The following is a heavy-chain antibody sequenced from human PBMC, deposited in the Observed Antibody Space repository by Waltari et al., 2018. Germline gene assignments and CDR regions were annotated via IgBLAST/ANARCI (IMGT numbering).Heavy chain of an antibody. CDR2: LYTRGST. CDR1: GGPISSYY. J-gene: IGHJ4*02. D-gene: IGHD3-22*01. V-gene: IGHV4-4*07. CDR3: ATHYYYDSSGYYVDY. Sequence: QVQLQASGPGLVKPSETLSLTCTVSGGPISSYYWRWIRQPAGKGLEWIGRLYTRGSTNYNPSLKSRVTMSVDTSKNQFSLKLSSVTAADTAVYYCATHYYYDSSGYYVDYWGQGTLVTVSS.